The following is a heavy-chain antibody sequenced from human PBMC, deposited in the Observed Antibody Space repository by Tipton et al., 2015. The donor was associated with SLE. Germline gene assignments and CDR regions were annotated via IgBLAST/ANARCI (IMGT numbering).Heavy chain of an antibody. J-gene: IGHJ4*02. CDR3: ARGFSSWPYYFDC. CDR1: GFTFNMHW. V-gene: IGHV3-7*02. CDR2: IKHDGRDT. D-gene: IGHD6-13*01. Sequence: SLRLSCAASGFTFNMHWMTWVRQAPGKGLEWVATIKHDGRDTYYVDSVKGRFTISRDNAKNSLYLQMNNLGAEDTAVYYCARGFSSWPYYFDCWGQGTLVSVSS.